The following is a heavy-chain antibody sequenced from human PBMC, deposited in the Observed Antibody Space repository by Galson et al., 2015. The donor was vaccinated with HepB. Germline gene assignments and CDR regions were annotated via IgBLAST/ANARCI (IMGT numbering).Heavy chain of an antibody. CDR1: GYDFNKYG. D-gene: IGHD5-24*01. J-gene: IGHJ6*02. Sequence: SVKVSCKVSGYDFNKYGLSWVRQAPGQGLEWLGWVSGYDGSANYSPKFRGRVTMTTQTSTGTAYLEVRSLTSDDTAAYYCARDSRLELHLNNYFSYGMDIWGQGTAVTVS. CDR3: ARDSRLELHLNNYFSYGMDI. CDR2: VSGYDGSA. V-gene: IGHV1-18*01.